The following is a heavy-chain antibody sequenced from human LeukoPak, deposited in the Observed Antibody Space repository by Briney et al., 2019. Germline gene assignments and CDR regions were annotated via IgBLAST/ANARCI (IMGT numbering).Heavy chain of an antibody. CDR3: ARGGGMRYCSSTSCYTFDY. CDR1: GGSFSGYY. V-gene: IGHV4-34*01. D-gene: IGHD2-2*02. CDR2: INHSGST. Sequence: SETLSLTCAVYGGSFSGYYWSWIRQPPGKGLEWIGEINHSGSTNYDPSLKSRVTISVDTSKNQFSLKLSSVTAADTAVYYCARGGGMRYCSSTSCYTFDYWGQGTLVTVSS. J-gene: IGHJ4*02.